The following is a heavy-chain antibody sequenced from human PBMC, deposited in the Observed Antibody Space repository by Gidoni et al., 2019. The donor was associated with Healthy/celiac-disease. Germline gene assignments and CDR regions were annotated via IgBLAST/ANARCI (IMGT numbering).Heavy chain of an antibody. D-gene: IGHD1-1*01. V-gene: IGHV3-48*03. Sequence: EVQLVESGGGLVQPGGSLRLSCAASGFTFSSYEMNWVRQASGKGLEWVSYISSNGSTIYYADSVKSRFTISRNNAKNSLYLQMNSLRAEDTAVYYCASETWKSFDYWGQGTLVTVSS. CDR1: GFTFSSYE. CDR3: ASETWKSFDY. CDR2: ISSNGSTI. J-gene: IGHJ4*01.